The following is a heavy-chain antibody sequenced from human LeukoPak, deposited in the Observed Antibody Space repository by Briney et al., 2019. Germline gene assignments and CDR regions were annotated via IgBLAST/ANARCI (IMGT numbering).Heavy chain of an antibody. CDR2: ISGSGGST. D-gene: IGHD6-13*01. CDR3: AKNPSSSWYRRDWFDP. CDR1: GSTFSSYA. Sequence: GGPLRLSCAASGSTFSSYAMSWVRQAPGKGLEWVSAISGSGGSTYYADSVKGRFTISRDNSKNTLYLQMNSLRAEDTAVYYCAKNPSSSWYRRDWFDPWGQGTLVTVSS. V-gene: IGHV3-23*01. J-gene: IGHJ5*02.